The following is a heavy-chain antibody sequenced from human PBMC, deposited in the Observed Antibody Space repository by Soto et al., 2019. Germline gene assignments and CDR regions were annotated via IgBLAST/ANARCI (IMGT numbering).Heavy chain of an antibody. CDR3: ASVGGTTDYYVDV. J-gene: IGHJ6*03. D-gene: IGHD1-7*01. CDR1: GGSISSYY. Sequence: SETLSLTCTVSGGSISSYYWSWIRQPPGKGLEWIGYIFYSGSTNYNPSLKSRVTISVDTSKNQFSLKLSSVTAADTAVYYCASVGGTTDYYVDVWGKGTTVTVSS. V-gene: IGHV4-59*08. CDR2: IFYSGST.